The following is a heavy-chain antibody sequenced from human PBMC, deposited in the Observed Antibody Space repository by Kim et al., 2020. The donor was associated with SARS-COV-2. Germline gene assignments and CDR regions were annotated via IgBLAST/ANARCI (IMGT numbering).Heavy chain of an antibody. J-gene: IGHJ4*02. D-gene: IGHD5-12*01. Sequence: SVKVSCKASGGTFSSYAITWVRQAPGQGLEWMGGIIPFFGTANYAQKFQGRVTITADESTITADESTSTAYMELSSLRSEDTAVYYCAISRGDMVSTMVFDYWGQGTLVTVSS. V-gene: IGHV1-69*13. CDR3: AISRGDMVSTMVFDY. CDR1: GGTFSSYA. CDR2: IIPFFGTA.